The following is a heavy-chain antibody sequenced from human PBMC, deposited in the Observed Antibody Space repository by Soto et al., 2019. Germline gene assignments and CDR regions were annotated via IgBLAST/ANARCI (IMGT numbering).Heavy chain of an antibody. CDR3: ARGLGIGAVAGNFDY. CDR2: INHSGST. V-gene: IGHV4-34*01. Sequence: SETLSLTCAVYGGSFSGYYWSWIRQPPGKGLEWIGEINHSGSTNYNPSLKSRVTISVDTSKNQFSLKLSSVTAADTAVYYCARGLGIGAVAGNFDYWGQGTLVTVSS. D-gene: IGHD6-19*01. J-gene: IGHJ4*02. CDR1: GGSFSGYY.